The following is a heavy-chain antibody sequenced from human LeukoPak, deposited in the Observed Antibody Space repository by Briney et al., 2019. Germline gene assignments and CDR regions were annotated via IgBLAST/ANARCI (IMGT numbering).Heavy chain of an antibody. CDR2: ISGSGGST. CDR3: AKDKVITRGAFDI. Sequence: PGGSLRLSCAASGFTFSSYAMSWVRQAPGKGLEWVSAISGSGGSTYDADSVKGRFTISRDNSKNTLYLQMNSLRAEDTAVYYCAKDKVITRGAFDIWGQGTMVTVSS. V-gene: IGHV3-23*01. CDR1: GFTFSSYA. D-gene: IGHD3-22*01. J-gene: IGHJ3*02.